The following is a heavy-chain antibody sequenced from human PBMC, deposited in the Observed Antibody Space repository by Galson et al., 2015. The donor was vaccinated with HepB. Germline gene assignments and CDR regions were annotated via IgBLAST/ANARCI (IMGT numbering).Heavy chain of an antibody. D-gene: IGHD4-11*01. CDR1: GFTFSSYA. Sequence: SCAASGFTFSSYAISWVRQAPGQGLEWMGGIIPIFGTANYAQKFQGRVTITADKSTSTAYMELSSLRSEDTAVYYCARGPAHTQFIDYWGQGTLVTVSS. CDR2: IIPIFGTA. J-gene: IGHJ4*02. CDR3: ARGPAHTQFIDY. V-gene: IGHV1-69*06.